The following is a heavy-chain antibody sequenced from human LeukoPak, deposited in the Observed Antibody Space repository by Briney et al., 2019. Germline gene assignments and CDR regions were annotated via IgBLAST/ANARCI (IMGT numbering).Heavy chain of an antibody. CDR1: GYTFTTYY. J-gene: IGHJ4*02. CDR3: ARANGYCSGAICYAWYLDY. V-gene: IGHV1-46*01. D-gene: IGHD2-15*01. CDR2: INPSDGST. Sequence: ASVKVSCKASGYTFTTYYMHWVRQAPGQGLEWMGIINPSDGSTSYAQKFQGRVTMIRDTSTSTVYMELSSLRSEDTAVYYCARANGYCSGAICYAWYLDYWGQGTLVTVSS.